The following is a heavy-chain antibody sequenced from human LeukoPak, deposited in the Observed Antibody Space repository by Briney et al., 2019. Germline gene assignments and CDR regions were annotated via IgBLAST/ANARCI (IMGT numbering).Heavy chain of an antibody. Sequence: GGSLGLSCAASGFTFSSYEMNWVRQAPGKGLEWVSYISSSGSTIYYADSVKGRFTMSRDNAKNSLFLQMNSLRAEDTAVYYCARVPYDILIGYYIDYWGQGTLVTVSS. CDR1: GFTFSSYE. D-gene: IGHD3-9*01. CDR2: ISSSGSTI. V-gene: IGHV3-48*03. CDR3: ARVPYDILIGYYIDY. J-gene: IGHJ4*02.